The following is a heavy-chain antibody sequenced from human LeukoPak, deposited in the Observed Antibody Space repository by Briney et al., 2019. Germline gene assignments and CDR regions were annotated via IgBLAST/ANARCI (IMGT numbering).Heavy chain of an antibody. Sequence: NPSETLSLTCAVYGGSFSGYYWSWIRQPPGKGLEWIGEINHSGSTNYNPSLKSRVTISVDTSKNQFSLKLSSVTAADTAVYYCARDQPTIAAAGPLITPPPAIRFDPWGQGTLVTVSS. CDR2: INHSGST. CDR3: ARDQPTIAAAGPLITPPPAIRFDP. CDR1: GGSFSGYY. D-gene: IGHD6-13*01. V-gene: IGHV4-34*01. J-gene: IGHJ5*02.